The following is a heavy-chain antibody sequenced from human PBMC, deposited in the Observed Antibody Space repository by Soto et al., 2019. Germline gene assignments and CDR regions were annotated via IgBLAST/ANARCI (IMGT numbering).Heavy chain of an antibody. CDR2: ISYDGSNK. Sequence: QVQLVESGGGVVQPGRSLRLSCAASGFTFSSYAMHWVRQAPGKGLEWVAVISYDGSNKYYADSVKGRFTISRDNSKNTLYLQMNSLRAEDTAVYYCAREGRSYVWGSYRSRGMDVWGQGTTVTVSS. D-gene: IGHD3-16*02. V-gene: IGHV3-30-3*01. CDR3: AREGRSYVWGSYRSRGMDV. J-gene: IGHJ6*02. CDR1: GFTFSSYA.